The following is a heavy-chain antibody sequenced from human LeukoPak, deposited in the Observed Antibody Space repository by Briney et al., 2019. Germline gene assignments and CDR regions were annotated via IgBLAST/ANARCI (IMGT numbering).Heavy chain of an antibody. CDR2: ISGSGGST. CDR1: GFTFSSYA. D-gene: IGHD2-15*01. V-gene: IGHV3-23*01. CDR3: ANWRYCSGGSCPGPFDY. Sequence: GGSLRLSCAASGFTFSSYAMSWVRQAPGKGLEWVSAISGSGGSTYYADSVKGRFTISRDNSKNTLYLQMNSLKAEDTAVYYCANWRYCSGGSCPGPFDYWGQGTLVTVSS. J-gene: IGHJ4*02.